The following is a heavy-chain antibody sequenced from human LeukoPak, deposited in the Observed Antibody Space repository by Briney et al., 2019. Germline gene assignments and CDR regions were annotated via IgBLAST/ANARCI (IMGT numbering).Heavy chain of an antibody. CDR1: GYRFTTYG. D-gene: IGHD3-22*01. J-gene: IGHJ4*02. CDR2: ISAHNGDT. V-gene: IGHV1-18*01. Sequence: ASVRVSCKSSGYRFTTYGITWVRQAPGEGLEWMGWISAHNGDTKYAQKLQGRVTMTTDTSTSTAYMELRSLRSDDTAVYYCARGHSPTITMIVAGDYWGQGTLVTVSS. CDR3: ARGHSPTITMIVAGDY.